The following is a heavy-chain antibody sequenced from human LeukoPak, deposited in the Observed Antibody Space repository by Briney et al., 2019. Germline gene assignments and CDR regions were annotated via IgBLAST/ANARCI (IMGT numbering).Heavy chain of an antibody. CDR3: ASGIGYCSGGSCY. D-gene: IGHD2-15*01. CDR2: INHSGST. Sequence: SETLSLTCAVYGGSFSGYYWSWIRQPPGKGLEWIGEINHSGSTNYNPSLKSRVTISVDTSKNQFSLKLSSVTAADTAVYYCASGIGYCSGGSCYWGQGTLVTVSS. J-gene: IGHJ4*02. CDR1: GGSFSGYY. V-gene: IGHV4-34*01.